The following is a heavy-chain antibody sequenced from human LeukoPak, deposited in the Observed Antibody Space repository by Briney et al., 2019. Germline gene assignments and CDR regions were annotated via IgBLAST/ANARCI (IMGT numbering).Heavy chain of an antibody. Sequence: SETLSLTCTVSGGSIRSYYWSWIRQPPGKGLEWIGYIYYSGITNYNPSLKSRVTISVDTSKNQFSLKLSSVTAADTAVYYCARVGSYGYYYYYMDVWGKGTTVTVSS. CDR3: ARVGSYGYYYYYMDV. CDR2: IYYSGIT. V-gene: IGHV4-59*01. CDR1: GGSIRSYY. D-gene: IGHD5-18*01. J-gene: IGHJ6*03.